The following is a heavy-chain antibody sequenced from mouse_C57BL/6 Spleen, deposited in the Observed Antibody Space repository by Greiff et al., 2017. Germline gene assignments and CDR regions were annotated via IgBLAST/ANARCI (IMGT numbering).Heavy chain of an antibody. CDR3: TPDGYYDY. CDR1: GFNIKDDY. D-gene: IGHD2-3*01. J-gene: IGHJ2*01. CDR2: IDPENGDT. V-gene: IGHV14-4*01. Sequence: EVKLQQSGAELVRPGASVKLSCTASGFNIKDDYMHWVKQRPEQGLEWIGWIDPENGDTEYASKFQGKATITADTSSNTAYLQLSSLTSEDTAVYYCTPDGYYDYWGQGTTLTVSS.